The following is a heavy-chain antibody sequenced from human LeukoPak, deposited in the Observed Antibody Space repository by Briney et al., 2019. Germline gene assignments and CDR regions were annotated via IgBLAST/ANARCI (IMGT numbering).Heavy chain of an antibody. CDR2: ISSSSSII. D-gene: IGHD1-26*01. CDR3: ARGLWKWELQQGGGMDV. J-gene: IGHJ6*02. V-gene: IGHV3-48*01. CDR1: GFTFSSYS. Sequence: GRSLRLSCAASGFTFSSYSMNWVRQAPGKGLEWVSYISSSSSIIYYADSVKGRFTISRDNAKNSLYLQMNSLRAEDTAVYYCARGLWKWELQQGGGMDVWGQGTTVTVSS.